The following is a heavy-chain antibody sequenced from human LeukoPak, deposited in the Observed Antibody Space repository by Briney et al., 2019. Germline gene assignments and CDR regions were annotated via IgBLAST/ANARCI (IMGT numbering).Heavy chain of an antibody. D-gene: IGHD6-13*01. Sequence: PSETLSLTCTVSDGSINGYYWSWVRQPPGKGLDWIGYMYSGGTTNYSPSLKSRVTISEDMSKNQFSLKLTSVTAADTAVYYCARHSGHSSTNDAFDIWGQGTMVIVSS. CDR3: ARHSGHSSTNDAFDI. CDR1: DGSINGYY. J-gene: IGHJ3*02. V-gene: IGHV4-59*01. CDR2: MYSGGTT.